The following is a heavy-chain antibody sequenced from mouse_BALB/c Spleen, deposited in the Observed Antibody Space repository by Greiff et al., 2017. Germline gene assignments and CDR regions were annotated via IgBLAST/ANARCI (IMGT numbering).Heavy chain of an antibody. CDR1: GYTFTSYV. CDR2: INPYNDGT. J-gene: IGHJ4*01. V-gene: IGHV1-14*01. Sequence: VQLKESGPELVKPGASVKMSCKASGYTFTSYVMHWVKQKPGQGLEWIGYINPYNDGTKYNEKFKGKATLTSDKSSSTAYMELSSLTSEDSAVYYCARSLGLSDYYAMDYWGQGTSVTVSS. CDR3: ARSLGLSDYYAMDY. D-gene: IGHD2-2*01.